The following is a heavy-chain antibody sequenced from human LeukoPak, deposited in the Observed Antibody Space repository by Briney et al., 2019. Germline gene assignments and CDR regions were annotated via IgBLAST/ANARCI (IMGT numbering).Heavy chain of an antibody. CDR1: GFTVSINY. Sequence: GGSLRLSCAASGFTVSINYMTWVRQAPGKGLEWVSVIHSGGSTYYADSVKGRFTISRDNSKNTVYLQMNSLRAEDTAVYYCARGWVVATGAFDMWGQGTMVTVSS. V-gene: IGHV3-53*01. J-gene: IGHJ3*02. CDR2: IHSGGST. CDR3: ARGWVVATGAFDM. D-gene: IGHD1-1*01.